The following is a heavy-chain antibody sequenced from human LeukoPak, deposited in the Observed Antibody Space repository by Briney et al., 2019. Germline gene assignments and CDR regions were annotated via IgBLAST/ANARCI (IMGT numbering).Heavy chain of an antibody. CDR1: GFTFSGYA. Sequence: AGSLRLSCAASGFTFSGYAMSWVRQAPGKGLEWVSAISGVGATTYYADSVKGRFTISRDNSKKVLSLQMNSLRAEDSAIYFCAKHRSMWTDFENWGQGTLVTVSS. D-gene: IGHD6-13*01. CDR3: AKHRSMWTDFEN. CDR2: ISGVGATT. V-gene: IGHV3-23*01. J-gene: IGHJ4*02.